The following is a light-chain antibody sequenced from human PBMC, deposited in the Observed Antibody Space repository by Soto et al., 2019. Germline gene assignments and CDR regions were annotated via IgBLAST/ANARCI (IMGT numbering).Light chain of an antibody. V-gene: IGKV1-5*03. CDR3: QQYDSNLFT. CDR1: QSINSW. CDR2: KAS. J-gene: IGKJ3*01. Sequence: DIPMTQSPSTLSASVGDRVTITCRASQSINSWLAWYQQKPGKAPKLLIYKASNLESGVPSRFSGSGSGTEFTLTISSLQPDDFATYYCQQYDSNLFTFGPGTKVDIK.